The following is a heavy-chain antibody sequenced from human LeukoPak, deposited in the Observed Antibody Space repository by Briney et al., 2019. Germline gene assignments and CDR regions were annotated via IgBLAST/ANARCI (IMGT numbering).Heavy chain of an antibody. CDR2: VYHSGST. CDR3: ARTPRMAVAGKYNYSGMDV. D-gene: IGHD6-19*01. CDR1: GASISSDY. J-gene: IGHJ6*02. Sequence: SETLSLTCTVSGASISSDYWNWIRQPPGKGLEWIGHVYHSGSTNYNPSLKSRVTISVDTSKNQFSLKLSSVTAADTAVYYCARTPRMAVAGKYNYSGMDVWGQGTTVTVSS. V-gene: IGHV4-59*01.